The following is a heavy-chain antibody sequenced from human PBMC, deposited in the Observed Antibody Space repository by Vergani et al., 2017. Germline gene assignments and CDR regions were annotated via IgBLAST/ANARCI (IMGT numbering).Heavy chain of an antibody. CDR2: ISSSSSYT. J-gene: IGHJ4*02. D-gene: IGHD3-22*01. Sequence: QVQLVESGGGLVKPGGSLRLSCAASGFTFSDYYMSWIRQAPGKGLEWVSYISSSSSYTNYADSVKGRFTISRDNSKNTLYLQMNSLRAEDTAVYYCAKHRAAGGPDYYDSLDYWGQGTLVTVYS. CDR3: AKHRAAGGPDYYDSLDY. V-gene: IGHV3-11*06. CDR1: GFTFSDYY.